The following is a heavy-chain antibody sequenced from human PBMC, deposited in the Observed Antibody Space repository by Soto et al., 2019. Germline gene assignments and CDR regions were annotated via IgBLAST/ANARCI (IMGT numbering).Heavy chain of an antibody. V-gene: IGHV3-15*01. Sequence: EVQLVESGGGLVKPGESLRLSCAASGLTFSDAWMTWVRQAPGKGLEWVGRIKSESDGGTTDYAAHVNGRFTISRDDSENTLYMQRNSLRTVDTALCYCTTEGRLRTLAGFDHWGQGILVTVSS. J-gene: IGHJ4*02. CDR1: GLTFSDAW. CDR3: TTEGRLRTLAGFDH. CDR2: IKSESDGGTT.